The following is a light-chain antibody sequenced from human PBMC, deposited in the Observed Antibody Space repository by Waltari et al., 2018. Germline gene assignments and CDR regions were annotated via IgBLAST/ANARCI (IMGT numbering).Light chain of an antibody. Sequence: QSLLTQPPSASGTSGQTITLSCSGSSFNFGVYALRRYQQLPGTAPKLLIHSNNQRAPGVPDRFSSSKSGTSASLAISGLQSADEGDYYCSVWDDSLNGQVLFGGGTKLTVV. CDR2: SNN. CDR1: SFNFGVYA. CDR3: SVWDDSLNGQVL. V-gene: IGLV1-44*01. J-gene: IGLJ2*01.